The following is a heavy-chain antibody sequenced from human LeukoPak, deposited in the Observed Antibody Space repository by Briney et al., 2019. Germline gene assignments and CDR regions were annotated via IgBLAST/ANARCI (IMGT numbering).Heavy chain of an antibody. CDR2: ISAYNGNT. V-gene: IGHV1-18*01. CDR3: ARVHDSSGYSLPSGA. J-gene: IGHJ5*02. CDR1: GYTFTSYG. Sequence: ASVKVSFKSSGYTFTSYGISWVRQAPGQGLEWMGWISAYNGNTNYAQKLQGRVTMTTDTSTSTAYMELRSLRSDDTAVYYCARVHDSSGYSLPSGAWGQGTLVTVSS. D-gene: IGHD3-22*01.